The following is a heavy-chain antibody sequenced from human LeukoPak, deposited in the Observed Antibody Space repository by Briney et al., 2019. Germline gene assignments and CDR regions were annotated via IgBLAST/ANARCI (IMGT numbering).Heavy chain of an antibody. Sequence: SETLSLTCTVSGYSISSGYYWGWIRPPPGKGLEWIGSIYHSGSTYYNPSLKSRVTISVDTSKNQFSLKLSSVTAADTAVYYCARAHGVNCSGGSCYVLSYYYYMDVWGKGTTVTVSS. CDR3: ARAHGVNCSGGSCYVLSYYYYMDV. CDR1: GYSISSGYY. J-gene: IGHJ6*03. D-gene: IGHD2-15*01. V-gene: IGHV4-38-2*02. CDR2: IYHSGST.